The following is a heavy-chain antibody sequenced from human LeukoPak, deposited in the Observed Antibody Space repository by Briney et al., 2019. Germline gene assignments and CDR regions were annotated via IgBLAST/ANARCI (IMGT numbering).Heavy chain of an antibody. CDR2: LRGNVNA. CDR1: RFTFTSYA. D-gene: IGHD3-16*01. Sequence: GGSLRLSCVPSRFTFTSYAISWVRGTPARGREWFSSLRGNVNAFYANSVKGRFTLSSDESRNTVYLQLNKLRVEDTAIYYCAKASWVSTADAVLWGQGTVVTVSS. J-gene: IGHJ4*02. V-gene: IGHV3-23*01. CDR3: AKASWVSTADAVL.